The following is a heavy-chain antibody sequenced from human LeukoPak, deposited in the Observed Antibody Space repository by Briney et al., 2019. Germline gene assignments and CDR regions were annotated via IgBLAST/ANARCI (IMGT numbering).Heavy chain of an antibody. D-gene: IGHD3-10*01. Sequence: GGSLRLSCAASGFTFRNYAMSWVRQAPGKGLEWVSEIGGISDFTYYAENVKGRFTISRDNSQETLYLQMNSLRAEDTAVYYCAKADRGWGVITKDWGQGTLVTVSS. CDR2: IGGISDFT. CDR1: GFTFRNYA. J-gene: IGHJ4*02. V-gene: IGHV3-23*01. CDR3: AKADRGWGVITKD.